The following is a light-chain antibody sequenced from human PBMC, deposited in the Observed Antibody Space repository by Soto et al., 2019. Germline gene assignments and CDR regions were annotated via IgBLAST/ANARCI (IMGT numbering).Light chain of an antibody. CDR2: GAS. CDR3: QQYNNWPYT. J-gene: IGKJ2*01. CDR1: QSVSSN. V-gene: IGKV3-15*01. Sequence: IVMTQSPATLSVSPGERATLSCRASQSVSSNLAWYQQKPGQAPRLLIYGASTSATGIPARFSGSGSGTEFTLTISSLQSEDFAVYDGQQYNNWPYTFGQGTKLEIK.